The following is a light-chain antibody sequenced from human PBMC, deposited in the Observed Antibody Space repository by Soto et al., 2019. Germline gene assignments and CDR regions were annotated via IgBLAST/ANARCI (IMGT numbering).Light chain of an antibody. CDR2: DVS. CDR1: SSDVGGYNY. Sequence: QSVLTQPRSVSGSPGQSVTISCTGTSSDVGGYNYVSWYQQHPGKAPKLMIYDVSKRPSGVPDRFSGSKSGNTASLTISGLQAEDEADYYCCSYAGSYNWVFGGGTKRTVL. CDR3: CSYAGSYNWV. J-gene: IGLJ3*02. V-gene: IGLV2-11*01.